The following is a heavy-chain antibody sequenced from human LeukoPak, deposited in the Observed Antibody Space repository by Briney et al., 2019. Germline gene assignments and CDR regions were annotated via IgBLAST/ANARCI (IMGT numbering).Heavy chain of an antibody. CDR1: GFTFSSYG. V-gene: IGHV3-30*02. CDR3: AKDGEFYYGSGSLDY. J-gene: IGHJ4*02. CDR2: IRYDGSNK. Sequence: PGGSLRLSCAASGFTFSSYGMHWVRQAPGEGLEWVAFIRYDGSNKYYADSVKGRFTISRDNSKNTLYLQMNSLRAEDTAVYYCAKDGEFYYGSGSLDYWGQGTLVTVSS. D-gene: IGHD3-10*01.